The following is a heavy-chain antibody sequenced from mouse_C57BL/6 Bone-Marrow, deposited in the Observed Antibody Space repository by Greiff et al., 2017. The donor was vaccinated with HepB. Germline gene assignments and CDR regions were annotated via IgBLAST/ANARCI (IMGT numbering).Heavy chain of an antibody. J-gene: IGHJ4*01. CDR3: ARRVDYYAMDY. V-gene: IGHV1-78*01. CDR2: IYPRDGST. CDR1: GYTFTDHT. Sequence: QVQLQQSDAELVKPGASVKISCKVSGYTFTDHTIHWMKQKPEQGLEWIGYIYPRDGSTKYNEKFKGKGTLTTDKSSSTAYMQLNSLTSEDSAVYFCARRVDYYAMDYWGQGTSVTVSS. D-gene: IGHD1-1*02.